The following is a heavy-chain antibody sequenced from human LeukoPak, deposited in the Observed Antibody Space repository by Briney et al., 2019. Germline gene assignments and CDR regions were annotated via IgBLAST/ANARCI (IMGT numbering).Heavy chain of an antibody. CDR2: IYYSGST. D-gene: IGHD6-13*01. J-gene: IGHJ4*02. V-gene: IGHV4-59*01. CDR1: GGSISSYY. CDR3: ARATPRAAAGLGY. Sequence: SETLSLTCTVSGGSISSYYWSWIRQPPGKGLEWIGYIYYSGSTNYNPSLKSRVTISVDTSKNQFSLKLSSVTAADTAVYYCARATPRAAAGLGYWGQGTLVTVS.